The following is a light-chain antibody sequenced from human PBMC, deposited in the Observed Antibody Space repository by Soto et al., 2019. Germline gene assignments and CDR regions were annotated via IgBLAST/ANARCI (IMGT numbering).Light chain of an antibody. V-gene: IGLV2-14*01. CDR2: EVS. CDR1: SSDVGGYNY. CDR3: SSYTSSSTLV. J-gene: IGLJ1*01. Sequence: QSALTQPASVYGYPGQSITISCTGTSSDVGGYNYVSWYQQHPGKAPKLMIYEVSNRPSGVSNRFSGSKSGNTASLTISGLQAEDEADYYCSSYTSSSTLVFGTGTKVTVL.